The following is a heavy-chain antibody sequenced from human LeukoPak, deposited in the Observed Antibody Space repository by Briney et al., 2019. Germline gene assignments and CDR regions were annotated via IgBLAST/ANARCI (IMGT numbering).Heavy chain of an antibody. V-gene: IGHV4-39*01. CDR1: GGSISSSSYY. D-gene: IGHD2-2*01. Sequence: SETLSLTCTVSGGSISSSSYYWGWIRQPPGKGLEWIGSIYYSGSTYYNPSLKGRVTISVDTSKNQFSLKLSSVTAADTAVYYCASYCSSTSCGDYWGQGTLVTVSS. J-gene: IGHJ4*02. CDR2: IYYSGST. CDR3: ASYCSSTSCGDY.